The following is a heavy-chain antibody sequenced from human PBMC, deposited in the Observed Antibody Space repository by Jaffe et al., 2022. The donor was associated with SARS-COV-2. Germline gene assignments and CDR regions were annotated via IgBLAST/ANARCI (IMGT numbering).Heavy chain of an antibody. CDR2: IYYSGST. D-gene: IGHD5-12*01. J-gene: IGHJ5*02. Sequence: QLQLQESGPGLVKPSETLSLTCTVSGGSISSSSYYWGWIRQPPGKGLEWIGSIYYSGSTYYNPSLKSRVTISVDTSKNQFSLKLSSVTAADTAVYYCARPRDGYRCGGFDPWGQGTLVTVSS. V-gene: IGHV4-39*01. CDR1: GGSISSSSYY. CDR3: ARPRDGYRCGGFDP.